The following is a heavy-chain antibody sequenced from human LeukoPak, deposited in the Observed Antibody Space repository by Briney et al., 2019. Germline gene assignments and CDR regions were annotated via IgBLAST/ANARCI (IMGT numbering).Heavy chain of an antibody. CDR1: GFTFSNHW. CDR3: ARGPGSSGGAYVGDY. V-gene: IGHV3-74*01. Sequence: GGSLRLSCAASGFTFSNHWMHWVRQVPGKGPVWVSRVDGGGSSTSYEDSVKGRFSISRDNAKSTLYLQMNSLIVEDTAAYYCARGPGSSGGAYVGDYWGHGTLVTVSS. J-gene: IGHJ4*01. CDR2: VDGGGSST. D-gene: IGHD6-19*01.